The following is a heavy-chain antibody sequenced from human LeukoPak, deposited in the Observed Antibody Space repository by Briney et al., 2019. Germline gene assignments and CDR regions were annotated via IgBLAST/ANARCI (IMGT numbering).Heavy chain of an antibody. J-gene: IGHJ4*02. V-gene: IGHV4-59*01. CDR3: ARVQRITIFGVVPGEFDY. D-gene: IGHD3-3*01. CDR2: IYYSGST. Sequence: SETLSLTCTVSGGSISSYYWSWIRQPPGKGLEWIGYIYYSGSTNYNPSLKSRVTISVDTSKNQFSLKLSSVTAADTAVYYCARVQRITIFGVVPGEFDYWGQGTLVTVSS. CDR1: GGSISSYY.